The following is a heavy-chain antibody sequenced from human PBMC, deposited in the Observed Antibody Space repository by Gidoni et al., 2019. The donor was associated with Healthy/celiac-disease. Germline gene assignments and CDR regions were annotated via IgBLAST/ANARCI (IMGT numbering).Heavy chain of an antibody. Sequence: QVQLVESGGGVVQPGRSLRLSCAASGFTFSSYGMHWVRQAPGKGLEWVAVIWYDGSNKYYADSVKGRFTISRDNSKNTLYLQMNSLRAEDTAVYYCARVMPVRELQGVFDYWGQGTLVTVSS. CDR3: ARVMPVRELQGVFDY. CDR1: GFTFSSYG. J-gene: IGHJ4*02. V-gene: IGHV3-33*01. CDR2: IWYDGSNK. D-gene: IGHD1-26*01.